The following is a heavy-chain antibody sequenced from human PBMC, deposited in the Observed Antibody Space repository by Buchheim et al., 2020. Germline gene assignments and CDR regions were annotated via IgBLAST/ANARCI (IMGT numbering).Heavy chain of an antibody. J-gene: IGHJ4*02. CDR2: ISYDGSNK. D-gene: IGHD3-22*01. CDR1: GFTFSSYG. V-gene: IGHV3-30*18. Sequence: QVQLVESGGGVVQPGRSLRLSCAASGFTFSSYGMHWVRQAPGKGLEWVAVISYDGSNKYYADSVKGRFTISRDNSKNTLYRQMNSLRAEDTAVYYCAKVSYDSSGYVDYWGQGTL. CDR3: AKVSYDSSGYVDY.